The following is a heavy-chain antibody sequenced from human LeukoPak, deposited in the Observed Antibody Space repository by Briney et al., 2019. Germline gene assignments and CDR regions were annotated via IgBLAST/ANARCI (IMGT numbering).Heavy chain of an antibody. CDR2: SDYNGGT. CDR1: GGSISSYY. V-gene: IGHV4-59*01. J-gene: IGHJ3*02. CDR3: ARVGSYAFDI. Sequence: SETLSLTCTVSGGSISSYYWSWIRQPPGKGLEWIGYSDYNGGTHYNPSLKSRVTISVDTSKNQFSLKLRSVTAADTAVYYCARVGSYAFDISGQGTMVTVSS.